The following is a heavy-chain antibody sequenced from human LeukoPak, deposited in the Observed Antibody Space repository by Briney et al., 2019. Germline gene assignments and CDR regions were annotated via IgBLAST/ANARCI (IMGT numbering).Heavy chain of an antibody. CDR3: ARATLGYCSGGSCEERAFDI. V-gene: IGHV3-30*02. CDR1: GFTFRSYG. CDR2: IRYDGTNK. D-gene: IGHD2-15*01. Sequence: GGSLRLSCAASGFTFRSYGMHWVRQAPGKGLEWVAFIRYDGTNKYYADSVKGRFTISRDNAKNSLYLQMNSLRAEDTAVYYCARATLGYCSGGSCEERAFDIWGQGTMVTVSS. J-gene: IGHJ3*02.